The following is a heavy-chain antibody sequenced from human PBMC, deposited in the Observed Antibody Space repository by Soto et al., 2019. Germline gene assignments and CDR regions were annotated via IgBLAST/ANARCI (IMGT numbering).Heavy chain of an antibody. CDR1: GFTVSSNY. CDR3: ARSRFGVVITPFDY. D-gene: IGHD3-3*01. Sequence: GGSLRLSCAASGFTVSSNYMSWVRQAPGKGLEWVSVIYSGGSTYYADSVKGRFTISRDNSKNTLYLQMNSLRAEDTAVYYCARSRFGVVITPFDYWGQGTLVTVSS. J-gene: IGHJ4*02. V-gene: IGHV3-66*01. CDR2: IYSGGST.